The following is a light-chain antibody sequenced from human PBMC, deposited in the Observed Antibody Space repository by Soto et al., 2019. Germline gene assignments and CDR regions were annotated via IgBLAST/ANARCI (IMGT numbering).Light chain of an antibody. Sequence: DIQMTQSPSSVSASVGDRVTMTCRASQGISSWLVWYQQKPGKAPKLLIYAASSLHSGVPSRFSGSGSGTDFTLTISGLQPEDLATYYCQQANSFPWTFGQGTKVEIK. CDR3: QQANSFPWT. J-gene: IGKJ1*01. V-gene: IGKV1-12*01. CDR1: QGISSW. CDR2: AAS.